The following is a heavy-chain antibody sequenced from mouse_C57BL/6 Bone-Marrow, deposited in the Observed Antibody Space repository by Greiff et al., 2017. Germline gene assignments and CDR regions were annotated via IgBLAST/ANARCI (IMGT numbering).Heavy chain of an antibody. CDR1: GFSLTSYG. J-gene: IGHJ2*01. V-gene: IGHV2-6-1*01. CDR3: ARHCGDGYYFFDY. CDR2: IWSDGST. D-gene: IGHD2-3*01. Sequence: QVQLQQSGPGLVAPSQSLSITCTVSGFSLTSYGVHWVRQPPGKGLEWLVVIWSDGSTTYNSALKSRLSISKDNSKSQVFLKMNSLQTDDTAMYYCARHCGDGYYFFDYWGQGTTLTVSS.